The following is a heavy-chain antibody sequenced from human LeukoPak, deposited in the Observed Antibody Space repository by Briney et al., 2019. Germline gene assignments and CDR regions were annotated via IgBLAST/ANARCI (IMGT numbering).Heavy chain of an antibody. CDR1: GYTFTSYY. D-gene: IGHD6-13*01. J-gene: IGHJ5*02. V-gene: IGHV1-69*13. Sequence: ASVKVSCKASGYTFTSYYMHWVRQAPGQGLEWMGGIIPIFGTANYAQKFQGRVTITADESTSTAYMELSSLRSEDTAVYYCARDRSSSWYPNWFDPWGQGTLVTVSS. CDR3: ARDRSSSWYPNWFDP. CDR2: IIPIFGTA.